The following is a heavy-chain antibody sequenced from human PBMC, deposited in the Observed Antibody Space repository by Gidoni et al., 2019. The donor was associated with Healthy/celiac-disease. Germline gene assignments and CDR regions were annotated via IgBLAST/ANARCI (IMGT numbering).Heavy chain of an antibody. D-gene: IGHD4-17*01. CDR1: GGSISSGGYY. J-gene: IGHJ2*01. CDR3: ARGPLYGDPWYFDL. Sequence: QVQLQESGPGLVKPSQTLSLTCTVSGGSISSGGYYWSWIRHHPGKGLEWIGYMYYSGSTYYNPSLKSRVTISEDTSKNQFSLKLISVTAADTAVYYCARGPLYGDPWYFDLWGRGTLVTVSS. CDR2: MYYSGST. V-gene: IGHV4-31*03.